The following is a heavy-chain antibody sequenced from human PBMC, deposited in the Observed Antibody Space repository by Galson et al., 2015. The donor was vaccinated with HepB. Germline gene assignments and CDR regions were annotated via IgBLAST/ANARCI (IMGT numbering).Heavy chain of an antibody. D-gene: IGHD3-10*01. J-gene: IGHJ4*02. V-gene: IGHV3-7*01. CDR3: ARVGSGWQDEDY. CDR1: GFTFSSYW. Sequence: SLRLSCAASGFTFSSYWMSWVRQAPGKGLEWVANIKQDGSEKYYVDSVKGRFTISRDNAKNSLYLQMNSLRDEDTAVYYCARVGSGWQDEDYWGQGTLVTVSS. CDR2: IKQDGSEK.